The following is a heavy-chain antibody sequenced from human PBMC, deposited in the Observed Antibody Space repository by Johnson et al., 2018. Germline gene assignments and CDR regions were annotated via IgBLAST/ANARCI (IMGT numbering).Heavy chain of an antibody. Sequence: QVQLVESGGGVVQPGRSLRLSCATSGFTFVNYGMHWVRQAPGKGLEWVAVIWYDGSNKYYPDSVKGRFTISRDNSKNTLYLQMNSLRAGDTAVYYCAREGRGYAFDIWGQGTMVTVSS. CDR3: AREGRGYAFDI. CDR1: GFTFVNYG. V-gene: IGHV3-33*01. D-gene: IGHD3-10*01. CDR2: IWYDGSNK. J-gene: IGHJ3*02.